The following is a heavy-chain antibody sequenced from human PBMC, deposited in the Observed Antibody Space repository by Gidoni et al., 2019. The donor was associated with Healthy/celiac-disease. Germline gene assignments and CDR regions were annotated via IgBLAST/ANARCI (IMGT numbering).Heavy chain of an antibody. CDR1: GFTFSSYA. CDR3: ALVRGVVVTGYFDY. J-gene: IGHJ4*02. Sequence: EVQLLESGGGLVQPGGSVRLSCAASGFTFSSYAMSWVRQAPGKGLEWVSAISGSGGSTYYADSVKGRFTISRDNSKNTLYLQMNSLRAEDTAVYYCALVRGVVVTGYFDYWGQGTLVTVSS. CDR2: ISGSGGST. D-gene: IGHD2-21*02. V-gene: IGHV3-23*01.